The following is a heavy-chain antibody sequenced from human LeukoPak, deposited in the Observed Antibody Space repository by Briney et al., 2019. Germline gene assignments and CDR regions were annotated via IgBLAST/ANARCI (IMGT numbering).Heavy chain of an antibody. V-gene: IGHV1-46*01. CDR1: GYTFTSYY. CDR3: ARGITMVRGAYYYYYYMDV. Sequence: ASVKVSCKASGYTFTSYYMHWVRQAPGQGLEWMGIINPSGGSTSYAQKFQGRVTMTRDTSTSTVYMELSSLRSEDTAVYYCARGITMVRGAYYYYYYMDVWGKGTTVTVSS. J-gene: IGHJ6*03. CDR2: INPSGGST. D-gene: IGHD3-10*01.